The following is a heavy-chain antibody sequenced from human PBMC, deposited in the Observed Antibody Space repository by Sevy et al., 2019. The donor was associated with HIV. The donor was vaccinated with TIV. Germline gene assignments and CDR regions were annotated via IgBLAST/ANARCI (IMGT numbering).Heavy chain of an antibody. V-gene: IGHV3-21*01. D-gene: IGHD3-9*01. J-gene: IGHJ4*02. CDR1: GFTFNTYN. CDR2: ISDSSSDI. CDR3: TRCQSAYYDILS. Sequence: GGSLRLSCAASGFTFNTYNMHWVRQAPGRGLEWVSGISDSSSDIYYADSVKGRFTISRDNAKNSLFLQMNSLRAEDTAVYYCTRCQSAYYDILSWGQGTLVTVSS.